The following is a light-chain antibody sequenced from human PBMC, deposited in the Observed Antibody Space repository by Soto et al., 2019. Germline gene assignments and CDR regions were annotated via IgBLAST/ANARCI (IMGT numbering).Light chain of an antibody. J-gene: IGLJ1*01. CDR2: GNT. V-gene: IGLV1-40*01. CDR1: SSNIGAGYD. Sequence: QSVLTQPPSVSGAPGQRVTISCTGGSSNIGAGYDVHWYQQLPGTAPKLLIYGNTDRPSGVPDRFSGSKSGTSSSLAITGLQAEDEAEYYCQSYDSRLSGYVFGTGTKLTVL. CDR3: QSYDSRLSGYV.